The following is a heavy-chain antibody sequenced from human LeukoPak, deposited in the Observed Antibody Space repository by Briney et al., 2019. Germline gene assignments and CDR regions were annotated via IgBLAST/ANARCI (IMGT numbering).Heavy chain of an antibody. CDR3: ARDNSVRDEAWWFNP. CDR1: GGSFSGYY. D-gene: IGHD5-24*01. J-gene: IGHJ5*02. V-gene: IGHV4-34*01. Sequence: PSETLSLTCAVYGGSFSGYYWSWIRQPPGKGLEWIGEINHSGSTNYNPSLRSRVTISVDTSNNQFSLKLSSVTAADTAVYYCARDNSVRDEAWWFNPWGQGTLVTVSS. CDR2: INHSGST.